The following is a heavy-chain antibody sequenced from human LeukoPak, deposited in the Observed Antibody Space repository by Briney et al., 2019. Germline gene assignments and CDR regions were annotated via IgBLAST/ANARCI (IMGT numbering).Heavy chain of an antibody. CDR3: ARGHGSGSSPPSDY. D-gene: IGHD3-10*01. J-gene: IGHJ4*02. V-gene: IGHV1-2*02. CDR1: GYTFTGYY. CDR2: INPNSGGT. Sequence: ASVKVSCKASGYTFTGYYMHWVRQAPGQGLEWMGWINPNSGGTNYAQKFQGRVTMTRDTSISTAYMELSRLRSDDTAVYYCARGHGSGSSPPSDYWGQGTLVTVSS.